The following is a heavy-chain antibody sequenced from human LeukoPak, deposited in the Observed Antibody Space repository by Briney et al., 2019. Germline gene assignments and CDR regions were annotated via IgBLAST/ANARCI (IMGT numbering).Heavy chain of an antibody. D-gene: IGHD2-15*01. CDR1: GGSISSYY. CDR2: IYTSGST. Sequence: SETLSLTCTVSGGSISSYYWSWIRQPAGKGLEWIGRIYTSGSTNYNPSLKSRVTISVDTSKNQFSLKLSSVTAADTAVYYCARTTEGYCRGRSCYSYYYYMDVWGKGTTVTVSS. J-gene: IGHJ6*03. V-gene: IGHV4-4*07. CDR3: ARTTEGYCRGRSCYSYYYYMDV.